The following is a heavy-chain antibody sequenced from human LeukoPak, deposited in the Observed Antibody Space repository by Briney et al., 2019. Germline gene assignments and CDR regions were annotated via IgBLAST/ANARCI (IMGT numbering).Heavy chain of an antibody. Sequence: PSETLSLTCSVSGGSINSNSHHWDWIRQAPGKGLEWIGNIYYSGTPSYNPSLKSRVTISVDTSKNQFSLRLSSVTAADTAVYYCARRGDILTDYAFDYWGQGTLVTVSS. J-gene: IGHJ4*02. V-gene: IGHV4-39*01. CDR1: GGSINSNSHH. D-gene: IGHD3-9*01. CDR2: IYYSGTP. CDR3: ARRGDILTDYAFDY.